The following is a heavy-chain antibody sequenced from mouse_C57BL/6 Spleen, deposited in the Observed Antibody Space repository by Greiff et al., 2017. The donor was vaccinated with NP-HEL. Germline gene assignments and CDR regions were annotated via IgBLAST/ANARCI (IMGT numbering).Heavy chain of an antibody. Sequence: VQLQQSGPELVKPGASVKIPCKASGYTFTDYNMDWVKQSPGKSLEWIGDINPNNGGTIYNQKFKGKATLTVDKSTSTAYMELRSLTSEDTAIDYCARGIDYYGSSPYAMEDWGKGTSVTAAS. CDR1: GYTFTDYN. D-gene: IGHD1-1*01. CDR2: INPNNGGT. J-gene: IGHJ4*01. V-gene: IGHV1-18*01. CDR3: ARGIDYYGSSPYAMED.